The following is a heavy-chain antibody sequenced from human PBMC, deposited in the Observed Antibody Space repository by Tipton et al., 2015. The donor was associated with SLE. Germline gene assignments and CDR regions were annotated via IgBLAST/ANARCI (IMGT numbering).Heavy chain of an antibody. Sequence: SLRLSCTASGFTFSSFGMFWVRQAPGKGLEWVALIWSDGTRENYADSVKGRFTISRDNAKNTVYLQMNSLRVEDTAVYYCARRPHYYYYGMDVWGQGTTVTVSS. CDR1: GFTFSSFG. CDR3: ARRPHYYYYGMDV. CDR2: IWSDGTRE. J-gene: IGHJ6*02. V-gene: IGHV3-33*01.